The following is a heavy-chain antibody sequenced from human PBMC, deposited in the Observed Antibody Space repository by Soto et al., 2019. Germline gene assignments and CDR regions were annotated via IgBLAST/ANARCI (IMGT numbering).Heavy chain of an antibody. D-gene: IGHD3-10*01. V-gene: IGHV4-39*02. J-gene: IGHJ4*02. CDR1: GDSIGSRSHY. Sequence: SETLSLTCTVSGDSIGSRSHYWGWIRQPPGKGQEWIGSIYYSGSSYYNPSLKSRVTISVDTSKNHFSLRLTSVTAADSGVYYCVRHLGAGYFGDSGPDYWGQGILVTVS. CDR2: IYYSGSS. CDR3: VRHLGAGYFGDSGPDY.